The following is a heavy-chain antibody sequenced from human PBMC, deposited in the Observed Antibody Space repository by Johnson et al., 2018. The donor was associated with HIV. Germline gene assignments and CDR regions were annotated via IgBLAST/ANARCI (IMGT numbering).Heavy chain of an antibody. CDR1: GFTFSSYA. J-gene: IGHJ3*02. D-gene: IGHD3-10*01. CDR3: AREPRGPSSGSRIPDAFDI. CDR2: ISGSGDNT. V-gene: IGHV3-23*04. Sequence: VQLVESGGGLIQPGGSLRLSCAASGFTFSSYAMSWVRQAPGKGLEWVSTISGSGDNTGYADSVKGRFTISRDNAKNSLYLQMNSLRAEDTAVYYCAREPRGPSSGSRIPDAFDIWGQGTMVTVSS.